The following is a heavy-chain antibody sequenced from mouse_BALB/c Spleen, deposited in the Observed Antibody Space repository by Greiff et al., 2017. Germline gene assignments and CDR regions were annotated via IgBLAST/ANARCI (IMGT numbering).Heavy chain of an antibody. D-gene: IGHD3-3*01. J-gene: IGHJ4*01. CDR2: INSNGGST. CDR3: ARRGTGDAMDY. V-gene: IGHV5-6-2*01. Sequence: DVQLVESGGGLVKLGGSLKLSCAASGFTFSSYYMSWVRQTPEKRLELVAAINSNGGSTYYPDTVKGRFTISRDNAKNTLYLQMSSLKSEDTALYYCARRGTGDAMDYWGQGTSVTVSS. CDR1: GFTFSSYY.